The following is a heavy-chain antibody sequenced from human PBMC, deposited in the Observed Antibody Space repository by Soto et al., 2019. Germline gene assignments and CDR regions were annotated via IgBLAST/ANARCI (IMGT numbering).Heavy chain of an antibody. V-gene: IGHV1-18*04. J-gene: IGHJ6*02. CDR1: GYTFTSYG. D-gene: IGHD6-6*01. CDR3: ARDRQDTARYYYYGMDV. Sequence: QVQLVQSGAEVKKPGASVKVSCKASGYTFTSYGISWVRQAPGQGLEWMGWISAYNGNTNYAQKLQGRVTMTTDTSTSTAYMELRSLRSDDTAGYYCARDRQDTARYYYYGMDVWGQGTTVTVSS. CDR2: ISAYNGNT.